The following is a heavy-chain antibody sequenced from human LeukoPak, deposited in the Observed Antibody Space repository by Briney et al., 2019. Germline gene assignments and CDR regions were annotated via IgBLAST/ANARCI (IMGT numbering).Heavy chain of an antibody. J-gene: IGHJ4*02. CDR3: ARDPGYASGTDYGDY. V-gene: IGHV3-66*01. CDR1: GFTVSSNY. D-gene: IGHD3-10*01. CDR2: IYSGGRT. Sequence: PGGSLRLSCAASGFTVSSNYMSWVRQAPGRGLEWVSVIYSGGRTYYADSVKGRFTISRDNSKNTLYLQMNSLRAEDTAVYHCARDPGYASGTDYGDYWGQGTLVTVSS.